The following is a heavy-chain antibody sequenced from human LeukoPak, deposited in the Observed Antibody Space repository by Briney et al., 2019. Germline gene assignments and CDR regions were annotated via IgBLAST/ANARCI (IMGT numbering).Heavy chain of an antibody. CDR2: IYYSGST. D-gene: IGHD2/OR15-2a*01. V-gene: IGHV4-59*08. J-gene: IGHJ3*02. CDR1: GGSISSYY. Sequence: SETLSRTCTVSGGSISSYYWSWIRPPPGKGLERSWYIYYSGSTNYNPSLKSRVTISVDTSKNQLSLKLSSVTAADTAVYYCARHAGLLAFDIWGQGTMVTVSS. CDR3: ARHAGLLAFDI.